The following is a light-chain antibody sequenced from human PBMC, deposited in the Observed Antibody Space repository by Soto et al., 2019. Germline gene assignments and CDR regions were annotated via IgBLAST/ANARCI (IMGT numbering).Light chain of an antibody. CDR3: LQHNTYPWT. J-gene: IGKJ1*01. CDR2: AAS. Sequence: DIQMTQSPSSLSASVGDRVTITCRASQGIRNDFVWYQQIPGKAPKRLIYAASSLQSGVPSRFSGSGSGTDFTLTISSLQPEDFATYYCLQHNTYPWTFGQGTKVEIK. CDR1: QGIRND. V-gene: IGKV1-17*01.